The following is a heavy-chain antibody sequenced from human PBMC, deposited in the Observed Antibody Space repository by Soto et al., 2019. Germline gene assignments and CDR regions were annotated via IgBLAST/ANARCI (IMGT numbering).Heavy chain of an antibody. CDR2: ISYDGSNK. V-gene: IGHV3-30*03. J-gene: IGHJ6*02. D-gene: IGHD2-2*01. CDR3: ASGGLPADYYYGMDV. Sequence: GGSLRLSCAASGFTFSSYGMHWVRQAPGKGLEWVAVISYDGSNKYHADSVKGRFTIPRDNSKNTLYLQMNSLRAEDTAVYYCASGGLPADYYYGMDVWGQGTTVTVSS. CDR1: GFTFSSYG.